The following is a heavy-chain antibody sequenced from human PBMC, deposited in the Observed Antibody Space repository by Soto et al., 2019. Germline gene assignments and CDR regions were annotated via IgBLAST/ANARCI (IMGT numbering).Heavy chain of an antibody. D-gene: IGHD6-13*01. CDR1: GFTFSRYG. J-gene: IGHJ4*02. V-gene: IGHV3-33*01. Sequence: PGGSLRLSCAVSGFTFSRYGMHWVRQAPGKGLEWVSVIWYDGNRKYYADSVKGRFSISRDNSNNTLYLQMDSLRADDTAVYYCARGGSIAATLDYWGQGALVTVSS. CDR3: ARGGSIAATLDY. CDR2: IWYDGNRK.